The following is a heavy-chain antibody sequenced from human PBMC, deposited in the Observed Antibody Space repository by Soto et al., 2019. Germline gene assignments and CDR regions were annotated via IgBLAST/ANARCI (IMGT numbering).Heavy chain of an antibody. J-gene: IGHJ6*02. Sequence: QVQLVQSGAEVKKPAASVQVSCKASGYTFTSYNFNWVRQATGQGLEWMGWMNAETGNTGYGEKFQGRVPMTRDTSISTAYMELSSLRSEDTAVYYCARQWELSGYYYGMDVWGQGTTVTVSS. V-gene: IGHV1-8*01. CDR3: ARQWELSGYYYGMDV. CDR2: MNAETGNT. CDR1: GYTFTSYN. D-gene: IGHD1-26*01.